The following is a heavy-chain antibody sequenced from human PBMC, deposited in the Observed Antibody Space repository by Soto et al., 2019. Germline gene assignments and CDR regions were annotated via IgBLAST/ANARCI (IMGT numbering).Heavy chain of an antibody. CDR3: AKDGIVVVVAATYYFDY. D-gene: IGHD2-15*01. CDR1: GFTFSSYG. CDR2: ISYDGSNK. Sequence: GGSLRLSCAASGFTFSSYGMHWVRQAPGKGLEWVAVISYDGSNKYYADSVKGRFTISRDNSKNTLYLQMNSLRAEDTAVYYCAKDGIVVVVAATYYFDYWGQGTLVTVSS. V-gene: IGHV3-30*18. J-gene: IGHJ4*02.